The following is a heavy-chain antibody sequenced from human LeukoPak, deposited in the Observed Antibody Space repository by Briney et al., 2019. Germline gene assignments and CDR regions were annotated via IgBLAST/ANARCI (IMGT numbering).Heavy chain of an antibody. Sequence: PGRSLRLSCAASGSTLSSHAMHWVRQAPGKGLEWVAVISSDGSKKYYGDSVKGRFTISSDNSKKTLFVQMNSLRAEDTAVYYCARDASGGWGDAFDVWGQGTVVTVSS. CDR3: ARDASGGWGDAFDV. V-gene: IGHV3-30*04. CDR2: ISSDGSKK. J-gene: IGHJ3*01. D-gene: IGHD3-16*01. CDR1: GSTLSSHA.